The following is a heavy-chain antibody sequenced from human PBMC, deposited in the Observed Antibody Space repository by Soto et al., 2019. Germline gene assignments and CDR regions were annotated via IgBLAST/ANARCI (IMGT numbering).Heavy chain of an antibody. J-gene: IGHJ2*01. Sequence: QVERVQSGAEVKKLGSSVKVSCQASEATFRNYAISWLRQAPGQGLEWMGGIIPIFGTANYAQKFQGRVTITADTSANTVYLELSSLRSEDTAVYYCASTKYDSSAYYYWYLGLWGRGTLVTVSS. V-gene: IGHV1-69*06. CDR1: EATFRNYA. CDR2: IIPIFGTA. CDR3: ASTKYDSSAYYYWYLGL. D-gene: IGHD3-22*01.